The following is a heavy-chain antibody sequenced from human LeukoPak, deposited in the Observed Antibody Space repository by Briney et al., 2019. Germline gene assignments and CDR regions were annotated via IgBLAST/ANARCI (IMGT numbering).Heavy chain of an antibody. CDR3: ARDLEGDSFYFDN. V-gene: IGHV4-34*01. J-gene: IGHJ4*02. D-gene: IGHD3-16*01. CDR2: INHSGST. CDR1: GGSFSGYY. Sequence: PSETLSLTCAVYGGSFSGYYWSWIRQPPGKGLEWIGEINHSGSTNYNPSLRSRVTISVDTSKNQFSLKLRSVTAADTAVYYCARDLEGDSFYFDNWGQGTLVTVSS.